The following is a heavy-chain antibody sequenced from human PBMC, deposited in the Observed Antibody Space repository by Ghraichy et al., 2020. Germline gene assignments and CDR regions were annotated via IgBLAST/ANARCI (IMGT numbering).Heavy chain of an antibody. CDR2: ISYGGSNK. V-gene: IGHV3-30*18. CDR3: AKDRGDSPNFYGLDV. D-gene: IGHD6-13*01. Sequence: LNISCAASGFTFSRFAMHWVRQAPGKGLEWVAAISYGGSNKYYGDSVKGRFTISRDNSKNTLYLQMNSLRTEDTAVYYCAKDRGDSPNFYGLDVWGQGTTVTVSS. J-gene: IGHJ6*02. CDR1: GFTFSRFA.